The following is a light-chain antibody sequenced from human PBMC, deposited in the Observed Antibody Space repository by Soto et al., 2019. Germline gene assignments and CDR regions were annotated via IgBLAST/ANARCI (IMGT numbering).Light chain of an antibody. J-gene: IGKJ4*01. V-gene: IGKV4-1*01. CDR2: WAS. CDR3: QQYYSLPLT. CDR1: QSVLYSSNNKNY. Sequence: DIVMTQSPDSLAVSLGERATINCKSSQSVLYSSNNKNYLAWYQQKPGQPPKLLIYWASTRESGVPDRFSGSGSGTHFTLTISSLQAEDVAVYYCQQYYSLPLTFGGGTKVDIK.